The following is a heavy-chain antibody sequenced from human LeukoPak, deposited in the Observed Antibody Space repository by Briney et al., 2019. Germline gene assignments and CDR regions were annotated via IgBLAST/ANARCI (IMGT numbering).Heavy chain of an antibody. V-gene: IGHV3-23*01. D-gene: IGHD2-2*02. J-gene: IGHJ4*02. CDR2: ISGSGGST. Sequence: PGGSLRLSCVASGFTFGTYSMNWVRQAPGKGLEWVSAISGSGGSTYYADSVKGRFTISRDNSKNTLYLQMNSLRAEDTAVYYCAKDGEIVVVPAAIPAGYWGQGTLVTVSS. CDR1: GFTFGTYS. CDR3: AKDGEIVVVPAAIPAGY.